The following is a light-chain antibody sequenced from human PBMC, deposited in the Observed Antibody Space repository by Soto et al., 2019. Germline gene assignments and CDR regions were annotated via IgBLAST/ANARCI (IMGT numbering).Light chain of an antibody. J-gene: IGKJ3*01. CDR3: QQANSFPFT. V-gene: IGKV1D-12*01. Sequence: DIQMTQSPSSVSASVGDRVTITCRASQGIDTWLAWFQQKPGEAPRLLVYDTFSLQSGVPSRFSGSRSGTLFTLTISSLQPEDFATYFCQQANSFPFTFGPGTKVDIK. CDR1: QGIDTW. CDR2: DTF.